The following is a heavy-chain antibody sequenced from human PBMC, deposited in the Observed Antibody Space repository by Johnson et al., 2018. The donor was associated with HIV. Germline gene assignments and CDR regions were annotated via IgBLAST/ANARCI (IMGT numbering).Heavy chain of an antibody. CDR2: ISYDGSNK. CDR3: ARKQWLEIPSDAFDL. Sequence: QMQLVESGGGLVQPGRSLRLSCAASGFTFDDYAMHWVRQAPGKGLEWVAVISYDGSNKYYADSVKGRFTISRDNSKNTLYLQMNSLRAEDTAVYYCARKQWLEIPSDAFDLWGQGTMVTVSS. V-gene: IGHV3-30-3*01. D-gene: IGHD6-19*01. J-gene: IGHJ3*01. CDR1: GFTFDDYA.